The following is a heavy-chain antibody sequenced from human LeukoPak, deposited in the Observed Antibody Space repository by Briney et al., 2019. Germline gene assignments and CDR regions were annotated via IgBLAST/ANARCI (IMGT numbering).Heavy chain of an antibody. CDR1: GGSISSYF. V-gene: IGHV4-34*01. CDR3: ARSPSRQNWIASLYKWFDP. CDR2: INHRGDT. Sequence: SETLSLTCTVSGGSISSYFWSWIRQPPGKGLEWIGEINHRGDTNYNPSLKSRVTISVDTSNNQFSVRLTSVTAADTAVYYCARSPSRQNWIASLYKWFDPWGQGTLVTVSS. J-gene: IGHJ5*02. D-gene: IGHD2-2*03.